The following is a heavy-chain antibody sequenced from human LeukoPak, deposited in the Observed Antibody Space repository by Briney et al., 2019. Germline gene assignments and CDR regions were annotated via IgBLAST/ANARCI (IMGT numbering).Heavy chain of an antibody. J-gene: IGHJ5*02. CDR2: ISSSSSYI. D-gene: IGHD5-18*01. V-gene: IGHV3-21*01. Sequence: KSGGSLRLSCAASGFTFSSYSMNWVRQAPGKGLEWVSSISSSSSYICYADSVKGRFTISRDNAKNSLYLQMNSLRAEDTAVYYCARAPRRMDSGWFDPWGQGTLVTVSS. CDR1: GFTFSSYS. CDR3: ARAPRRMDSGWFDP.